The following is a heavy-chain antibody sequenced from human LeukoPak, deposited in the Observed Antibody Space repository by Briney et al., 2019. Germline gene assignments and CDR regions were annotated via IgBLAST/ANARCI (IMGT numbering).Heavy chain of an antibody. Sequence: PSETLSLTCSVSGASINSSTYYWGWIRQPPGKGLEWIGSIYSSGRPYYNPSLRSRVTMSMDTSKNTSEKQFSLKLSSVTAADTALYYFVSFDGSGYQLFFDSWGRGTLVTVSS. J-gene: IGHJ4*02. CDR2: IYSSGRP. D-gene: IGHD3-22*01. CDR3: VSFDGSGYQLFFDS. CDR1: GASINSSTYY. V-gene: IGHV4-39*01.